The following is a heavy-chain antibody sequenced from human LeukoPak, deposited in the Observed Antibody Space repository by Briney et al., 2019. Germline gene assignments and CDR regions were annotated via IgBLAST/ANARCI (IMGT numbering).Heavy chain of an antibody. J-gene: IGHJ4*02. CDR2: IRGGGGIT. V-gene: IGHV3-23*01. CDR1: GFTFSTYG. CDR3: ANGHFGSGSYPILDY. Sequence: GRSLRLSCAASGFTFSTYGMHWVRQAPGKGLEWVSVIRGGGGITYYADSVKGRFTISRDNSKNTLYLQMNGLRAEDTAVYYCANGHFGSGSYPILDYWGQGTLVTVSS. D-gene: IGHD3-10*01.